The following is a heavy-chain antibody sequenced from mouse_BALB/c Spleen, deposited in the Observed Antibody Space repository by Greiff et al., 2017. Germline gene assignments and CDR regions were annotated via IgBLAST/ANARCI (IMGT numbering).Heavy chain of an antibody. Sequence: VQLQQSGPELVKPGASVRISCKASGYTFTSYYIHWVKQRPGQGLEWIGWIYPGNVNTKYTEKFKGKATLTADKSSSTAYMQLSSLTSEDAAVYVGAREDDYGLWDLDVWGAGTTVTVSS. D-gene: IGHD1-1*01. J-gene: IGHJ1*01. CDR1: GYTFTSYY. CDR3: AREDDYGLWDLDV. CDR2: IYPGNVNT. V-gene: IGHV1S56*01.